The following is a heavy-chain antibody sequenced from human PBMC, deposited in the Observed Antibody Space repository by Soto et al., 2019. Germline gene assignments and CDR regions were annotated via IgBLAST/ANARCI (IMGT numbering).Heavy chain of an antibody. J-gene: IGHJ4*02. V-gene: IGHV5-51*01. Sequence: PGESLKISCKSSGYNFIDYWIGWVRQQPGKGLEWVGMMYPGDSDTRYSPSFKGQVTISADKSISTAFLQWSSLKASDTAMYYCARQYNGFDYWGQGTLVTVSS. D-gene: IGHD1-26*01. CDR1: GYNFIDYW. CDR3: ARQYNGFDY. CDR2: MYPGDSDT.